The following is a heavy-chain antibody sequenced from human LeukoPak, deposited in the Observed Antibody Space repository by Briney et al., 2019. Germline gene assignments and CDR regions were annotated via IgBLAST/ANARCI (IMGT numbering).Heavy chain of an antibody. CDR1: GGSISSYH. J-gene: IGHJ6*03. CDR2: IYYSGST. CDR3: ARETSQKGAHYMDV. V-gene: IGHV4-59*01. D-gene: IGHD3-16*01. Sequence: PSETLSLTCTVSGGSISSYHWSWIRQPPGKGLEWIGYIYYSGSTNYNPSLKSRVTISVDTSKNQFSLKLTSVTAADTAVYYCARETSQKGAHYMDVWGKGTTVTISS.